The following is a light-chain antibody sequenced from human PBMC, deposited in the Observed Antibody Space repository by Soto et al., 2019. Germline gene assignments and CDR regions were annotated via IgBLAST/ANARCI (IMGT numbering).Light chain of an antibody. CDR2: VVS. V-gene: IGLV2-14*01. Sequence: QSVLTQPASVSGSPGQSITISCNGTSSDIGDYNYVSWYQHHPGKAPKVLISVVSNRPSGVSNRFSGSKSGNTASLTISGLQAEDEADYYCSSYRSGGTFVFGSGTKVTVL. J-gene: IGLJ1*01. CDR3: SSYRSGGTFV. CDR1: SSDIGDYNY.